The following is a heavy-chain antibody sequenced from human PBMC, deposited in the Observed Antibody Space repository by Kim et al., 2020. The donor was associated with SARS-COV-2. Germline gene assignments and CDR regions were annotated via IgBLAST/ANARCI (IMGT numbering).Heavy chain of an antibody. V-gene: IGHV3-74*01. CDR1: GFTVGSSY. D-gene: IGHD3-10*01. CDR3: ARGFFRDGFDD. CDR2: ISSDGSIK. J-gene: IGHJ6*02. Sequence: GGSLRLSCEVSGFTVGSSYINWVRQAPGKGLVWVSRISSDGSIKNYADSEKRRITMCKDNDETTLYLKMNSLSAEGTAVYYCARGFFRDGFDDWGPGTTVTVSS.